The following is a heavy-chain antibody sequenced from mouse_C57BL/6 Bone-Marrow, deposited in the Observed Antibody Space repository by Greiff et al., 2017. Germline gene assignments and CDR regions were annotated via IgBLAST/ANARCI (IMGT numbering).Heavy chain of an antibody. J-gene: IGHJ2*01. Sequence: VQLQESGAELARPGASVKLSCKASGYTFTSYGISWVKQRTGQGLEWIGEIYPRSGNTYYNEKFKGKATLTADKSSSTAYMELRSLTSEDSAVYFCARSGSPYDGCYVDYGGQGTTLTVSS. CDR2: IYPRSGNT. CDR3: ARSGSPYDGCYVDY. V-gene: IGHV1-81*01. CDR1: GYTFTSYG. D-gene: IGHD2-3*01.